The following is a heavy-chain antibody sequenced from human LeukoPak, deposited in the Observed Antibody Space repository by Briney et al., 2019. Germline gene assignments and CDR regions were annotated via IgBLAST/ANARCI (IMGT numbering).Heavy chain of an antibody. Sequence: GGSLRLSCAASGFTFSSYAMSWVRQAPGKGLEWVSAISGSGGSTYYADSVKGRFTISRDNSKNTLYLQMNSLRAEDTAVYYCAKAGVYYDILTGYYKPLEYFQHWGQGTLVTVSS. CDR3: AKAGVYYDILTGYYKPLEYFQH. CDR2: ISGSGGST. V-gene: IGHV3-23*01. D-gene: IGHD3-9*01. CDR1: GFTFSSYA. J-gene: IGHJ1*01.